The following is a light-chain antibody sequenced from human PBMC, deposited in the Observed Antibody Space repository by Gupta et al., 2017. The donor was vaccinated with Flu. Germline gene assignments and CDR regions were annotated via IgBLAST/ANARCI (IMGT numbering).Light chain of an antibody. V-gene: IGLV2-14*01. J-gene: IGLJ3*02. CDR2: EVI. Sequence: QSALTQPASVPGPPGQSITISCTGTSSDVGGYNYVSWYQHHPGKAPKLMIYEVINRPSGVSNRFSGSKSGNTASLTISGLQAEDEADYYCSSYTSSNSLEFGGGTKLTVL. CDR3: SSYTSSNSLE. CDR1: SSDVGGYNY.